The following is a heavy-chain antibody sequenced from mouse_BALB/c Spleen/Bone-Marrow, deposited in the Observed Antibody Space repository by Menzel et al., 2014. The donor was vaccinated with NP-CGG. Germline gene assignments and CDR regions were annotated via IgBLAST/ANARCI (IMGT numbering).Heavy chain of an antibody. CDR2: INPSTGYT. CDR3: ARDGYGNYEGFAY. CDR1: GYTFTSYW. D-gene: IGHD2-10*02. J-gene: IGHJ3*01. Sequence: QVQLQQSGAELAKPGASVKMSCKASGYTFTSYWMHWVKQRPGQGLEWIGYINPSTGYTEYNQKFKDKATLTADKSSSTAYVQLSSLTTEDSAVYYCARDGYGNYEGFAYWGQGTLVTVSA. V-gene: IGHV1-7*01.